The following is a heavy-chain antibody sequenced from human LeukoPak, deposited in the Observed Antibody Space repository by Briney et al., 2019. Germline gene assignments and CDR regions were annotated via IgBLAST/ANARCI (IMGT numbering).Heavy chain of an antibody. D-gene: IGHD1-14*01. Sequence: GGSLRLSCAASGFTFSSYWMSWVRQAPGKGLEWVANIKQDGSEKYYVDSVKGRFTISRDNAKNSLYLQMNSLRAEDTAVYHCARDRDRAWFDPWGQGTLVTVSS. CDR2: IKQDGSEK. V-gene: IGHV3-7*01. CDR1: GFTFSSYW. CDR3: ARDRDRAWFDP. J-gene: IGHJ5*02.